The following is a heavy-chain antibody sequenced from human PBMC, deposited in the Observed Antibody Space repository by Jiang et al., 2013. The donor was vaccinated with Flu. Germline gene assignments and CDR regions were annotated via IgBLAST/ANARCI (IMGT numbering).Heavy chain of an antibody. D-gene: IGHD3-22*01. CDR2: IYSDGTT. J-gene: IGHJ6*02. CDR3: AKDTLYSSSQGGHHYSGMDV. Sequence: AVIYSDGTTYHAGSVKGRFTISRHNSNNTLFLQMNSLRAEDTAVYYCAKDTLYSSSQGGHHYSGMDVWGQGTTVIVSS. V-gene: IGHV3-53*04.